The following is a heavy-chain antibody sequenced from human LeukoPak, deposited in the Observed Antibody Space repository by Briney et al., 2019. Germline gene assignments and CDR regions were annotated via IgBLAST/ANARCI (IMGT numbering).Heavy chain of an antibody. CDR3: APYCSSTSCYPLLDY. Sequence: GGSPRLSCAASGFTFSSYAMSWVRQAPGKGREWVSAISGSGGSTYYADSVKGRFTISRDNSKNTLYLQMNSLRAEDTAVYYCAPYCSSTSCYPLLDYWGQGTLVTVSS. V-gene: IGHV3-23*01. D-gene: IGHD2-2*01. CDR1: GFTFSSYA. J-gene: IGHJ4*02. CDR2: ISGSGGST.